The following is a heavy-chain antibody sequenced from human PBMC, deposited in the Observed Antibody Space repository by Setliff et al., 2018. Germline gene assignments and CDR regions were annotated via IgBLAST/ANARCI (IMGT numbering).Heavy chain of an antibody. D-gene: IGHD3-16*01. V-gene: IGHV4-39*01. Sequence: KASETLSLTCTVSGASITNINYYWGLIRQPPGKGLEWIGSIFYSGRTFYNPSLKSRVTISVDTSKNQFSLPLSSVTAADTAVYYCARLPNYVWGSPVDYWGQGTLVTVSS. J-gene: IGHJ4*02. CDR1: GASITNINYY. CDR2: IFYSGRT. CDR3: ARLPNYVWGSPVDY.